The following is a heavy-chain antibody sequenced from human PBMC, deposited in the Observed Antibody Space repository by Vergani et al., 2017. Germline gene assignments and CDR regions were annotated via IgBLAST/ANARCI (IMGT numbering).Heavy chain of an antibody. CDR1: GGSFSGYY. CDR2: INHSGST. V-gene: IGHV4-34*01. CDR3: ARGRRIAVAPFISGVIKR. J-gene: IGHJ1*01. Sequence: QVQLQQWGAGLLKPSETLSLTCAVYGGSFSGYYWSWIRQPPGKGLEWIGEINHSGSTNYNPSLKSRVTISVDTSQNQFSLKLGSVSAADTAVYYCARGRRIAVAPFISGVIKRGGRGTLVT. D-gene: IGHD6-19*01.